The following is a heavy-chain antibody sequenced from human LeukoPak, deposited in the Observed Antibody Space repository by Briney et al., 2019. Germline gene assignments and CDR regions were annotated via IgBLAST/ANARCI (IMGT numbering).Heavy chain of an antibody. J-gene: IGHJ4*02. D-gene: IGHD4-17*01. CDR2: MYRGGTT. Sequence: PGASPRLSCAASGFTVSSNYMSWVRQAPGKGLEWVSVMYRGGTTYYANSVKGRFTISRDNSQNTLYLQMNSLRAEDTAVYYCARSGTGYGDYDGFDYWCQGTLVTVSS. CDR1: GFTVSSNY. V-gene: IGHV3-53*01. CDR3: ARSGTGYGDYDGFDY.